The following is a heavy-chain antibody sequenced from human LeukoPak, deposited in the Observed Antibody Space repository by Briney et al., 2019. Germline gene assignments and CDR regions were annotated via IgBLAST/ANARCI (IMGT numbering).Heavy chain of an antibody. J-gene: IGHJ5*02. D-gene: IGHD3-3*01. V-gene: IGHV4-39*01. Sequence: SETLSLTCTVSGGSISSSSYYWGWIRQPPGKGLEWIGRIYYSGSTYYNPALKRRVTISVDTSKNQFSLKLSSVTAADTAVYYCAGQYYDFWSGSGFDPWGQGTLVTVSS. CDR2: IYYSGST. CDR3: AGQYYDFWSGSGFDP. CDR1: GGSISSSSYY.